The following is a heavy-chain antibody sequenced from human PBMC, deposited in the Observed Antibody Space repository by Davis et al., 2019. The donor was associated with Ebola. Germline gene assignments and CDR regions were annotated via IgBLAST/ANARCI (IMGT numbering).Heavy chain of an antibody. V-gene: IGHV4-39*07. J-gene: IGHJ6*02. Sequence: PSETLSLTCTVSGGSISSSSYYWGWIRQPPGKGLEWIGSIYYSGSTYYNPSLKSRVTISVDTSKNQFSLKLSSVTAADTAVYYCARGSEPNSSGHYYGMDVWGQGTTVTVSS. D-gene: IGHD6-19*01. CDR2: IYYSGST. CDR3: ARGSEPNSSGHYYGMDV. CDR1: GGSISSSSYY.